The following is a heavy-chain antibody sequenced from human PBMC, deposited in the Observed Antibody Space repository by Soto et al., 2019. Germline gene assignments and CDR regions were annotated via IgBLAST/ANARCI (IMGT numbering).Heavy chain of an antibody. CDR1: GFTFSSYR. Sequence: EVQLVESGGGLVQPGGSLRLSCAASGFTFSSYRMNWVRQAPGKGLEWVSYISSSSSTLYYADSLEGRFTISRDNAKNSLYLQMNSLRAEDTAVYYCARQKGALAYNWFDPWGQGTLVTVSS. V-gene: IGHV3-48*01. CDR2: ISSSSSTL. D-gene: IGHD3-16*01. J-gene: IGHJ5*02. CDR3: ARQKGALAYNWFDP.